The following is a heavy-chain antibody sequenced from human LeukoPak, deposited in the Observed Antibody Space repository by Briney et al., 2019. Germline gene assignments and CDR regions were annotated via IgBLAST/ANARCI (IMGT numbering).Heavy chain of an antibody. V-gene: IGHV3-30*04. J-gene: IGHJ4*02. CDR2: ISYDGSNK. D-gene: IGHD2-2*01. CDR1: GFTFSSYA. CDR3: ARERLPAAIPFDY. Sequence: PGGSLRLSCAASGFTFSSYAMHWVRQAPGKGLEWVAVISYDGSNKYYADSVKGRFTISRDNSKNTLYLQMNSLRAEDTAVYYCARERLPAAIPFDYWGQGTLVTVSS.